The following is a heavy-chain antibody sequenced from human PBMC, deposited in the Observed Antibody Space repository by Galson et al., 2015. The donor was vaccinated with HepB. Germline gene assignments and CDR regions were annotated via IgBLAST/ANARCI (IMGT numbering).Heavy chain of an antibody. D-gene: IGHD1-1*01. CDR3: ARVGLEPPYYYNYGMDV. CDR2: ISYDGIDK. J-gene: IGHJ6*02. V-gene: IGHV3-30*04. CDR1: AFTFSTYA. Sequence: SLRLSCAASAFTFSTYAMHWVRQAPGKGLEWVAVISYDGIDKYYADSVKGRFTIPRDNSKNTLFLQMNSLRTEDTAIYYCARVGLEPPYYYNYGMDVWGQGTTVTVSS.